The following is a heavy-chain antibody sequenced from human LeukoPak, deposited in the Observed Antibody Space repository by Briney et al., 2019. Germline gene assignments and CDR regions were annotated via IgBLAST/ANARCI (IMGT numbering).Heavy chain of an antibody. CDR1: GFTFSRYS. Sequence: GGCLRLSCAASGFTFSRYSMNWVRQAPGKGLEWVSYISSKNVIYYADSVKGRFTISRDNAKNSLYLQMNSLRAEDTAVYYCARPLESYYYMDVWGKGTTVTVSS. V-gene: IGHV3-48*04. CDR2: ISSKNVI. D-gene: IGHD3-3*01. CDR3: ARPLESYYYMDV. J-gene: IGHJ6*03.